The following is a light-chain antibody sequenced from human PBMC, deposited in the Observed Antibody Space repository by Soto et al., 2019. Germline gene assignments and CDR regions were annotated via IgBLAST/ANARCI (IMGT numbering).Light chain of an antibody. J-gene: IGLJ2*01. Sequence: QSALTQPASVSGSPGQSITISCTGTSSDVGGYNYVSWYQQHPGKAHKLMIYDVSNRPSGVSNRFSGSKSGNTASLTISGLEAEDEADYYCSSYTSSSTLVFGGGTKLNVL. V-gene: IGLV2-14*01. CDR3: SSYTSSSTLV. CDR2: DVS. CDR1: SSDVGGYNY.